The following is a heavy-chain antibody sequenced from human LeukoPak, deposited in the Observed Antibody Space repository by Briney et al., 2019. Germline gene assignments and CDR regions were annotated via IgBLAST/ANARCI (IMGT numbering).Heavy chain of an antibody. CDR2: INWNGGST. CDR3: ARVGGYLSWFDP. J-gene: IGHJ5*02. CDR1: GFTFDDYG. D-gene: IGHD2-15*01. V-gene: IGHV3-20*04. Sequence: GGSLRLSCAASGFTFDDYGMSWVRQAPGKGLEWVSGINWNGGSTGYADSVKGRFTISRDNAKNSLYLQMNSLRAEDTAVYYCARVGGYLSWFDPWGQGTLVTVSS.